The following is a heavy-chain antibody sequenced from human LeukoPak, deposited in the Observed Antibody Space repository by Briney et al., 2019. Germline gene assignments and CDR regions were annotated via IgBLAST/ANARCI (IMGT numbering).Heavy chain of an antibody. D-gene: IGHD6-13*01. CDR1: GFSFSSYT. J-gene: IGHJ4*02. Sequence: GGSLRLSCAASGFSFSSYTMSWVRQAPGMGLEWVSAISGSSGGNTYYADSVKGRFTIPRDNSKNTLYLQANSLRAEDAAVYYCAKGLGTSSWYYFDYWGQGTLVTVSS. CDR2: ISGSSGGNT. CDR3: AKGLGTSSWYYFDY. V-gene: IGHV3-23*01.